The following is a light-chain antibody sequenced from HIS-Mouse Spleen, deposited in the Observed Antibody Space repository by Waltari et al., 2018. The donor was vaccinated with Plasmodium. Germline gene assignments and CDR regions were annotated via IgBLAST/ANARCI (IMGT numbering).Light chain of an antibody. J-gene: IGKJ2*01. V-gene: IGKV4-1*01. CDR1: QSVLYSSNNKNY. CDR3: QQYYSTPYT. Sequence: DIVMTQSPDSLAVSLGERATINCKSSQSVLYSSNNKNYLAWYQQKPGQPPKLLIYWASTRESGVPDRFSGSGSGTDFTLTSSSLQAEDVAVYYCQQYYSTPYTFGQGTKLESK. CDR2: WAS.